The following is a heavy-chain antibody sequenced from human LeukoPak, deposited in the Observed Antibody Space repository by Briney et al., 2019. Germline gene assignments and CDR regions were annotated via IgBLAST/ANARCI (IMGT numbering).Heavy chain of an antibody. CDR3: ARTTIFGVVIWFDP. V-gene: IGHV4-59*01. CDR1: GGSISSYY. D-gene: IGHD3-3*01. J-gene: IGHJ5*02. Sequence: PSETLSLTCTVSGGSISSYYWSWIRQPPGKGLERIGYIYYSGSTNYNPSLKSRVTISVDTSKNQFSLKLSSVTAADTAVYYCARTTIFGVVIWFDPWSQGTLVTVSS. CDR2: IYYSGST.